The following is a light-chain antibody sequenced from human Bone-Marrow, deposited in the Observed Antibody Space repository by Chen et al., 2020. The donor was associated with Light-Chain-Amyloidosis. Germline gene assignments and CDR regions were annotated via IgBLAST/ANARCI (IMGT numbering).Light chain of an antibody. V-gene: IGLV1-47*01. CDR1: SSNIGSNY. CDR2: KNN. CDR3: AAWDDTLSGPV. J-gene: IGLJ3*02. Sequence: QSVLTQPPSASGTPGRRLTISCSGGSSNIGSNYVYWYQQLPGTAPQLLIYKNNQRPSGVPDRFSGSKSGTSASLAISGVRSEDEADYHCAAWDDTLSGPVFGGGTKVTVL.